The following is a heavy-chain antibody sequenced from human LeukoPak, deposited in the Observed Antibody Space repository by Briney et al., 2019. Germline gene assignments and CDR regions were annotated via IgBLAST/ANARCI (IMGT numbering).Heavy chain of an antibody. CDR2: ISGSGGST. J-gene: IGHJ3*02. Sequence: GGSLRLSCAASGFTFSSYAMSWVRQAPGKGLEWVSAISGSGGSTYYADSVKGRFTISRDNSKNTLYLQMNSLRAEDTAVYYRAKESVVVVAAPDAFDIWGQGTMVTVSA. CDR3: AKESVVVVAAPDAFDI. V-gene: IGHV3-23*01. D-gene: IGHD2-15*01. CDR1: GFTFSSYA.